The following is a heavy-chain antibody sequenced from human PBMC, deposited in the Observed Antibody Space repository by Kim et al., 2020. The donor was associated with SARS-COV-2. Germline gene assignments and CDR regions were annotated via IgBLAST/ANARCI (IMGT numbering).Heavy chain of an antibody. CDR1: GGSFSGYY. D-gene: IGHD6-13*01. CDR3: ARMRYSSSWYGSHNWFDP. Sequence: SETLSLTCAVYGGSFSGYYWSWIRQPPGKGLEWIGEINHSGSTNYNPSLKSRVTISVDTSKNQFSLKLSSVTAADTAVYYCARMRYSSSWYGSHNWFDP. J-gene: IGHJ5*02. V-gene: IGHV4-34*01. CDR2: INHSGST.